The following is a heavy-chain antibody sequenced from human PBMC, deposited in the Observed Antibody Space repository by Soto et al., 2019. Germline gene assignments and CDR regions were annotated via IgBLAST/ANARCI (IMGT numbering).Heavy chain of an antibody. CDR2: IYYSGST. V-gene: IGHV4-39*01. CDR1: GGSISSSSYY. J-gene: IGHJ4*02. D-gene: IGHD3-3*01. CDR3: ARHDVYDFWSGGGVTWDFDY. Sequence: QLQLQESGPGLVKPSETLSLTCTVSGGSISSSSYYWGWIRQPPGKGLEWIGSIYYSGSTYYNPSLKSRVSISVDTSKNQFSLKLSSVTAADTAVYYCARHDVYDFWSGGGVTWDFDYWGQGTLVTVSS.